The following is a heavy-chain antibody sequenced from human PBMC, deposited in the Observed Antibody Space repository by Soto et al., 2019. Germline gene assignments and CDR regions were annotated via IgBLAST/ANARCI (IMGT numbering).Heavy chain of an antibody. CDR2: ISGSGGST. D-gene: IGHD1-1*01. Sequence: GYLRLSCAASGFTFSSYAMSWVRQAPGKGLEWVSAISGSGGSTYYADSVKGRFTISRDNSKNPLYLQMNSLRAEDTAVYYCAKYNPQLGNYFDYWGQGTLVTGSA. CDR1: GFTFSSYA. J-gene: IGHJ4*02. V-gene: IGHV3-23*01. CDR3: AKYNPQLGNYFDY.